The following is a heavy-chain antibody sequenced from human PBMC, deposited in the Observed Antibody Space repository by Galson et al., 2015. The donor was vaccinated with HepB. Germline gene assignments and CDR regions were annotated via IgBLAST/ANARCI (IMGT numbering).Heavy chain of an antibody. CDR3: TTVIPASDYDFWSGYYTGELAHDY. D-gene: IGHD3-3*01. J-gene: IGHJ4*02. V-gene: IGHV3-23*01. Sequence: LEWVSAISGSGGSTYYADSVKGRFTISRDNSKNTLYLQMNSLKTEDTAVYYCTTVIPASDYDFWSGYYTGELAHDYWGQGTLVTVSS. CDR2: ISGSGGST.